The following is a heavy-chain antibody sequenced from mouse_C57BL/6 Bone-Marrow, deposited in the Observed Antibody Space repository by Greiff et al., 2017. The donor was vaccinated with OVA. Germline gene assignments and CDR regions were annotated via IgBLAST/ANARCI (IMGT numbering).Heavy chain of an antibody. CDR1: GFTFSDAW. J-gene: IGHJ2*01. CDR2: IRNKANNHAT. Sequence: DVMLVESGGGLVQPGGSMKLSCAASGFTFSDAWMDWVRQSPEKGLEWVAEIRNKANNHATYYAESVKGRFTISRDDSKSSVYLQMNSLRAEDTGIYYCTPRSMVTTGGYWGQGTTLTVSS. D-gene: IGHD2-2*01. CDR3: TPRSMVTTGGY. V-gene: IGHV6-6*01.